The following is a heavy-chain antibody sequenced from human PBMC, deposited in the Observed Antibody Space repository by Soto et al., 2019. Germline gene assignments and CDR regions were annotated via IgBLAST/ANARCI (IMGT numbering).Heavy chain of an antibody. V-gene: IGHV1-58*01. Sequence: ASVKVSCKASGFTFTSSAVQWVRQARGQRLEWIGWIVVGSGNTNYAQKFQERVTITRDMSTSTAYMELSSLRSEDTAVYYCAALELHYYDSSGYSTSWGQGTLVTVSS. CDR1: GFTFTSSA. D-gene: IGHD3-22*01. J-gene: IGHJ4*02. CDR3: AALELHYYDSSGYSTS. CDR2: IVVGSGNT.